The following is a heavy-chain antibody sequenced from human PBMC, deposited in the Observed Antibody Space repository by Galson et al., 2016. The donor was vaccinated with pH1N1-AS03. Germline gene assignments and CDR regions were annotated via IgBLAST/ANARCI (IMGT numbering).Heavy chain of an antibody. Sequence: SVKVSCKASGYTFTHFGISWVRQAPGQGLECLGWISTYTGETHYAQKFQGRVTMTTDTSRNTVYMELRTLTSDDTALYYCARGTISGVDRQRIFDAWGQGTLPTVSS. V-gene: IGHV1-18*01. J-gene: IGHJ5*02. CDR1: GYTFTHFG. D-gene: IGHD3-3*01. CDR2: ISTYTGET. CDR3: ARGTISGVDRQRIFDA.